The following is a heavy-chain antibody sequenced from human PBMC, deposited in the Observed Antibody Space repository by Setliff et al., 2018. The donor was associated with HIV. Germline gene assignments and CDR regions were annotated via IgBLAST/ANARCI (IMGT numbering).Heavy chain of an antibody. CDR1: GFTFSSYS. D-gene: IGHD4-17*01. Sequence: PGGSLRLSCAASGFTFSSYSMNWVRQAPGKGLEWVSYISSRGSTIYYADSVKGRFTISRDNAKNSLYLQMNTLRAEDTAVYFCARSPYGDYGLDYWGQGTLVTVSS. CDR2: ISSRGSTI. V-gene: IGHV3-48*04. J-gene: IGHJ4*02. CDR3: ARSPYGDYGLDY.